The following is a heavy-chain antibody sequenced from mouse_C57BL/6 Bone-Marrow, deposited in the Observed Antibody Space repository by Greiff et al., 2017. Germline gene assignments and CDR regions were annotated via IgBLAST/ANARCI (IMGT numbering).Heavy chain of an antibody. Sequence: EVKLVESGGGLVKPGGSLKLSCAASGFTFSDYGMHWVRQAPEKGLEWVAYISSGSSTIYYADTVKGRFTISRDNAKNTLFLQMTSLRSEDTAMYYCARKPLNWAWFAYWGQGTLVTVSA. CDR2: ISSGSSTI. V-gene: IGHV5-17*01. J-gene: IGHJ3*01. D-gene: IGHD4-1*01. CDR1: GFTFSDYG. CDR3: ARKPLNWAWFAY.